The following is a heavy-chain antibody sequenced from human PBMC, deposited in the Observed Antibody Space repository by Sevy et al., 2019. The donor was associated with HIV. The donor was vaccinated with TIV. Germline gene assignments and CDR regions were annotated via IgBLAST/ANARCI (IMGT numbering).Heavy chain of an antibody. Sequence: GGSLRLSCAASGFTLSSYWVNWVRQAPGKGLEWVANINQDGNKKYYVDAVKGRFTISRDNIMNAVHLLMNSLRAEDTAVYYCVGAMAAAQSYWGQGALVTVSS. J-gene: IGHJ4*02. CDR2: INQDGNKK. V-gene: IGHV3-7*01. CDR3: VGAMAAAQSY. D-gene: IGHD6-13*01. CDR1: GFTLSSYW.